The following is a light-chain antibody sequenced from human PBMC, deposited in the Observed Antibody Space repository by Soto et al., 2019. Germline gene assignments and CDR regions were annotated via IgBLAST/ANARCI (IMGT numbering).Light chain of an antibody. CDR3: QQYGSSSWT. Sequence: EIVLTQSPGILSLSPGERATLSCRASLSVTSNFLAWYQQKPGQAPRLLFYGASNRATAIPDRFSGSGFGTDFTLTISRLEPEDFAVYYCQQYGSSSWTFGHGTKVDIK. J-gene: IGKJ1*01. CDR1: LSVTSNF. CDR2: GAS. V-gene: IGKV3-20*01.